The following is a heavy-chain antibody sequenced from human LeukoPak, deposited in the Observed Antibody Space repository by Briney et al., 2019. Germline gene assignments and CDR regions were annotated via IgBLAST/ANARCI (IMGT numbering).Heavy chain of an antibody. CDR3: SVNYCSGGSCYML. CDR1: GFIFSGSA. CDR2: IRTKANSYAT. Sequence: HPGGSLRLSCAASGFIFSGSAMHWVPQACGKGLEWVGRIRTKANSYATAYAASVKGSFTISRDDSKNTAYLQMNSLKTEDTAVYYCSVNYCSGGSCYMLWGQGTLVTVSS. D-gene: IGHD2-15*01. J-gene: IGHJ4*02. V-gene: IGHV3-73*01.